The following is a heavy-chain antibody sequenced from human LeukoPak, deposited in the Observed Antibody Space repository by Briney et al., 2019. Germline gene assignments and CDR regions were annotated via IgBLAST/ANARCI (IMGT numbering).Heavy chain of an antibody. J-gene: IGHJ3*02. CDR3: ARSAIDAFDI. Sequence: SETLSLTCTVSGGSISSYYWSWIRQPPGKGLECIGYIYNGGSTNYNPSLKSRVSISVDTSKNQFSLKLSSVTAADTAVYYCARSAIDAFDIWGQGTMVTVSS. CDR1: GGSISSYY. V-gene: IGHV4-59*08. D-gene: IGHD6-25*01. CDR2: IYNGGST.